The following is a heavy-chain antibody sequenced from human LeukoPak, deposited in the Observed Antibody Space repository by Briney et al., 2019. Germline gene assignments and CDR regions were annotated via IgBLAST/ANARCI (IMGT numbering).Heavy chain of an antibody. CDR2: IIPIFGTA. J-gene: IGHJ4*02. V-gene: IGHV1-69*13. Sequence: ASVKVSCKASGGTFSSYAISWVRQAPGQGLEWMGGIIPIFGTANYAQKFQGRVTITADESTSTAYMELSSLRSEDTAVYYCATDLLVPPYYYDSSGYYFDYWGQGTLVTVSS. CDR3: ATDLLVPPYYYDSSGYYFDY. D-gene: IGHD3-22*01. CDR1: GGTFSSYA.